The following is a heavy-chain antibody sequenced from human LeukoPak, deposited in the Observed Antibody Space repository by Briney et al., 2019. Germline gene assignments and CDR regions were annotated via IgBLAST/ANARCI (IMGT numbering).Heavy chain of an antibody. Sequence: ASVKVSCKASGYTFTSYSISWVRQAPGQGLEWMGWISAFNGNTNYAQKLQGRVTMTRDTSTSTAYMELRSLRSDDTVLYYSARDADYDFWSGYRNWFDPWGQGTLVSVSS. CDR2: ISAFNGNT. D-gene: IGHD3-3*01. CDR1: GYTFTSYS. V-gene: IGHV1-18*01. CDR3: ARDADYDFWSGYRNWFDP. J-gene: IGHJ5*02.